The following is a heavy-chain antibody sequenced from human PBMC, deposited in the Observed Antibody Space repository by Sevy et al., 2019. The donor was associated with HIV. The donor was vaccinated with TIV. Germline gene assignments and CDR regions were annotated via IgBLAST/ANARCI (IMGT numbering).Heavy chain of an antibody. CDR2: ISSSSSYI. CDR3: ARGASFKQQLATRRDYYYYMDV. Sequence: GGSLRLSCAASGFTFSSYSMNWVRQAPGKGLEWLSSISSSSSYIYYADSVKGRFTISRDNAKNSLYLQMNSLRAEDTAVYYCARGASFKQQLATRRDYYYYMDVWGKGTTVTVSS. J-gene: IGHJ6*03. V-gene: IGHV3-21*01. D-gene: IGHD6-13*01. CDR1: GFTFSSYS.